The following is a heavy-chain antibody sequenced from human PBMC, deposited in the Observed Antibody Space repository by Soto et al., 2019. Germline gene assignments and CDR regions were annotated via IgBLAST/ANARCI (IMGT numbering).Heavy chain of an antibody. CDR3: AGFVIPASRNSDFDY. V-gene: IGHV4-39*01. J-gene: IGHJ4*02. CDR2: IYYSGST. D-gene: IGHD3-16*02. CDR1: GISVSTSDYY. Sequence: SETLSLTCTVSGISVSTSDYYWGWVRQPPGKGLDWIGNIYYSGSTFYNPSLRSRVTLSVDTSKNQFSLRLNSVTVADTAVYFCAGFVIPASRNSDFDYWGQGTLVTVSS.